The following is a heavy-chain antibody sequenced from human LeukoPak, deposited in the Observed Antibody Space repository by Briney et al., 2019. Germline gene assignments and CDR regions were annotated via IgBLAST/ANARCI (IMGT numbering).Heavy chain of an antibody. CDR2: ISYDGSNK. Sequence: GRSLRLSCAASGFTFSSYAMHRVRQAPGKGLEWVAVISYDGSNKYYADSVKGRFTISRDNSKNTLYLQMNSLRAEDTAVYYCAREGYDSSGYYLDYWGQGTLVTVSS. D-gene: IGHD3-22*01. CDR1: GFTFSSYA. CDR3: AREGYDSSGYYLDY. J-gene: IGHJ4*02. V-gene: IGHV3-30*04.